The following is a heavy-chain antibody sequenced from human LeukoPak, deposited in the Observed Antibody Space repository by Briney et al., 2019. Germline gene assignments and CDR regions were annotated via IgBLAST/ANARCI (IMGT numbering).Heavy chain of an antibody. Sequence: GGFLRLSCAASGFTVSSNYMSWVRQAPGKGLEWVSVIYSGGSTYYADSVKGRFTISRDNSKNTLYLQMNSLRAEDTAVYYCARGRSSGSMDVWGQGTTVTVSS. CDR2: IYSGGST. D-gene: IGHD1-1*01. CDR3: ARGRSSGSMDV. V-gene: IGHV3-53*01. J-gene: IGHJ6*02. CDR1: GFTVSSNY.